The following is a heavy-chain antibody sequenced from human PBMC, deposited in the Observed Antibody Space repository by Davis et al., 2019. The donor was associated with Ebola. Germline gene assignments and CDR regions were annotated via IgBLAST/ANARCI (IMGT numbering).Heavy chain of an antibody. Sequence: GGSLRLSCAASGFTFSSYGMHWVRQAPGKGLEWVAVISYDGSNKYYADSVKGRFTISRDNAKNSLYLQMNSLRAEDTAVYYCARGGDYGGKGQNEDYWGQGTLVTVSS. D-gene: IGHD4-23*01. CDR2: ISYDGSNK. CDR1: GFTFSSYG. V-gene: IGHV3-30*12. CDR3: ARGGDYGGKGQNEDY. J-gene: IGHJ4*02.